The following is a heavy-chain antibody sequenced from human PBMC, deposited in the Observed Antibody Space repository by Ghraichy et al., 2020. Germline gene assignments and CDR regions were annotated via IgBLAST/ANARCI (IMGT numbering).Heavy chain of an antibody. J-gene: IGHJ2*01. Sequence: GESLNISCVASEFTFNTYFMSWVRQAPGKGLEWVSKIKQDGTERSYVDSVKGRFTISRDNAKNSLYLQMNSLGAEDTAVYYCARGSSSTGYWYFDLWGRGPLVTVSS. V-gene: IGHV3-7*01. CDR1: EFTFNTYF. D-gene: IGHD2-2*01. CDR3: ARGSSSTGYWYFDL. CDR2: IKQDGTER.